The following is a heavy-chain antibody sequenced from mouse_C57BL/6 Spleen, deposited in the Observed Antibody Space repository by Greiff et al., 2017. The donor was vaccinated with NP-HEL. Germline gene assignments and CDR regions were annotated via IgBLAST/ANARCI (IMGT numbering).Heavy chain of an antibody. D-gene: IGHD1-1*01. J-gene: IGHJ3*01. CDR2: INPNNGGT. CDR1: GYTFTDYY. CDR3: ARASYEGFAY. Sequence: EVQLQQSGPELVKPGASVKISCKASGYTFTDYYMNWVKQSHGKSLEWIGDINPNNGGTSYNQKFKGKATLTVDKSSSTAYMELRSLTSEDSAVYYCARASYEGFAYWGQGTLVTVSA. V-gene: IGHV1-26*01.